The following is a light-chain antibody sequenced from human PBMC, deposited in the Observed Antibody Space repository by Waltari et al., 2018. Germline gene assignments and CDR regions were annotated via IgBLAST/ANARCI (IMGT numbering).Light chain of an antibody. J-gene: IGKJ2*01. CDR2: WAS. CDR3: QQYYNTPFT. V-gene: IGKV4-1*01. CDR1: QTVFPTSNNKSY. Sequence: DIVMTQSPDSLAVSLGERAAINCKSSQTVFPTSNNKSYLAWYQQKPGQAPKLLFYWASTRESGVPDRFSGSGSGTDFTLTISSLQAEDAAVYYCQQYYNTPFTFGQGTKLDIK.